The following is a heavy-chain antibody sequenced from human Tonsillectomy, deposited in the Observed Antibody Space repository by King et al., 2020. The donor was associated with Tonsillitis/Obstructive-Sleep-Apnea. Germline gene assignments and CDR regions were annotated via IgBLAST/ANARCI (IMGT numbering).Heavy chain of an antibody. CDR3: ARHGYSSSWSHFDY. CDR2: IYYSGST. D-gene: IGHD6-13*01. J-gene: IGHJ4*02. V-gene: IGHV4-59*08. CDR1: GGSISSYY. Sequence: LQLQESGPGLVKPSETLSLTCTVSGGSISSYYWSWIRQPPGKGLEWIGYIYYSGSTNYNPSLKSRVTISVDTSKNQFSLKLSSVTAADTAVYYCARHGYSSSWSHFDYWGQGTQVTVSS.